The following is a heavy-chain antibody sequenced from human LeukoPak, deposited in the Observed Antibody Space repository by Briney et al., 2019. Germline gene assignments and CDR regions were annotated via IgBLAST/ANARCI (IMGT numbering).Heavy chain of an antibody. CDR3: ARVPIVVVIPDLKTQDNDAFDI. J-gene: IGHJ3*02. CDR2: INTNTGNP. D-gene: IGHD3-22*01. CDR1: GYTFTSYA. Sequence: GASVKVSCKASGYTFTSYAMNWVRQAPGQGLEWMGWINTNTGNPTYAQGFTGRFVFSLDTSVSTAYLQISSLKAEDTAVYYCARVPIVVVIPDLKTQDNDAFDIWGQGTMVTVSS. V-gene: IGHV7-4-1*02.